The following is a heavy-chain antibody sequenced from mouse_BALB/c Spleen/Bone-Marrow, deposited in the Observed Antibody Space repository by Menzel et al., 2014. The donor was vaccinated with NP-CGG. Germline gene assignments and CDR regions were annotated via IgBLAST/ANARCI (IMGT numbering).Heavy chain of an antibody. CDR2: ILVGGSI. D-gene: IGHD1-1*01. Sequence: VQLGESGPGLVAPSQRLFITCTVSEFSLSSYGVHWVSQPPGMGLEWLGSILVGGSINYNAALLSQLSLSKTNPKSQVFLKVKSLQNDDPAMYYCDREGLGSHCRSGQGMVSGGQGT. CDR1: EFSLSSYG. V-gene: IGHV2-9*02. CDR3: DREGLGSHCRSGQGMVS. J-gene: IGHJ4*01.